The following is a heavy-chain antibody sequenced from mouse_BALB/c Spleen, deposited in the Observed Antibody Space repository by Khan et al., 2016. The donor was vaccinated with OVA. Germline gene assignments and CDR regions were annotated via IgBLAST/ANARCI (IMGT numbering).Heavy chain of an antibody. V-gene: IGHV1-77*01. CDR2: IFPGSDST. CDR1: GYTFTDYV. CDR3: ARAGWDVFAY. Sequence: QVQLQQPGPELVKPGASVKMSCKASGYTFTDYVMNWVKQRNGQGLEWIGQIFPGSDSTYYNEKFKGKATLTADRSYSTAYMQLSNLTSEDSAVCCCARAGWDVFAYWGQGTLVTVSA. D-gene: IGHD4-1*01. J-gene: IGHJ3*01.